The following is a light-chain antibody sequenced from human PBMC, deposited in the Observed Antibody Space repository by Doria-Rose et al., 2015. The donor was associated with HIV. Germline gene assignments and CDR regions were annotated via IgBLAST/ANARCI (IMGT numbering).Light chain of an antibody. CDR3: QQYNSYPWT. J-gene: IGKJ1*01. V-gene: IGKV1-5*03. CDR2: KAS. Sequence: SISSWLAWYQQKPGKAPKLLIYKASSLESWVPSRFSGSGSGTEFTLTISSLQPDDFATYNCQQYNSYPWTFGQGTKVEIK. CDR1: SISSW.